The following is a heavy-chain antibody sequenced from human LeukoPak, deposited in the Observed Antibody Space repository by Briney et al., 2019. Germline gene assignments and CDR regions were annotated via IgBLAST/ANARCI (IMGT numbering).Heavy chain of an antibody. CDR3: ARAPGTYYDY. D-gene: IGHD3-10*01. CDR1: GLTFSNYG. J-gene: IGHJ4*02. V-gene: IGHV3-64*01. Sequence: PGGSLRLSCGASGLTFSNYGMHWVRQAPGKGLEYVSAISSNGGSTYYANSVKGRFTISRDNSKNTLYLQMGSLRAEDMAVYYCARAPGTYYDYWGQGTLVTVSS. CDR2: ISSNGGST.